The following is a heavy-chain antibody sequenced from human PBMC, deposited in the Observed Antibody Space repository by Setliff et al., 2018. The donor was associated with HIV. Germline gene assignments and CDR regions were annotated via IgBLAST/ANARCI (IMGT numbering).Heavy chain of an antibody. J-gene: IGHJ4*02. V-gene: IGHV1-46*02. CDR1: GYTFNNYY. Sequence: RASVKVFCKASGYTFNNYYMHWVRQAPGQGLEWMGIINPSDNRTYYAQKFQGRVTMTRDTSTSSVYMELRSLRSEDTAVYYCARAYYDSVWGSHRYRFYYFDYWGQGSLVTVSS. D-gene: IGHD3-16*02. CDR3: ARAYYDSVWGSHRYRFYYFDY. CDR2: INPSDNRT.